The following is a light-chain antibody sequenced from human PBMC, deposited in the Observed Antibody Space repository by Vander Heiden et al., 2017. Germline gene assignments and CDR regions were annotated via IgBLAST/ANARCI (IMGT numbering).Light chain of an antibody. J-gene: IGKJ1*01. CDR1: QSISSW. V-gene: IGKV1-5*03. CDR2: KAS. CDR3: QHENNYPWT. Sequence: DIQMTQSPSTLAASVGDRVTITCRASQSISSWLAWYQQKPGKAPKLLIYKASSLESGVPSRFSGSGSGTGFTLTISSLQPDDFATYYCQHENNYPWTFGQGTKVEIK.